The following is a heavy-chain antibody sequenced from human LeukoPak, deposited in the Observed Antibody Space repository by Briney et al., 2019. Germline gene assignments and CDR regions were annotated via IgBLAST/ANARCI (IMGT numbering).Heavy chain of an antibody. CDR1: GFTVGSNY. J-gene: IGHJ4*02. D-gene: IGHD3-22*01. V-gene: IGHV3-53*01. CDR2: IYSGGST. Sequence: GGSLRLSCAASGFTVGSNYMSWVRQAPGKTLEWLSIIYSGGSTFYSDSVKGRFTISRDNSKNTLYVQMNSLRAEDTAIYYCAKGANYYDTSGYYHYWGQGTLVTVSS. CDR3: AKGANYYDTSGYYHY.